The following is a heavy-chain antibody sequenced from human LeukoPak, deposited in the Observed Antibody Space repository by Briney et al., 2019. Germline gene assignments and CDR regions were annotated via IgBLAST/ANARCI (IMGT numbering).Heavy chain of an antibody. CDR2: IFYSGST. CDR3: ARGGYGAGYYYYYYMDV. V-gene: IGHV4-39*02. J-gene: IGHJ6*03. CDR1: GGSISTSNYY. Sequence: SETLSLTCTVSGGSISTSNYYWGWIRQPPGKGLEWIGNIFYSGSTYYSPSLKSRVTISLDTSNNHFSLRLNSVTAADTAIYYCARGGYGAGYYYYYYMDVWGEGTTVTVSS. D-gene: IGHD3-10*01.